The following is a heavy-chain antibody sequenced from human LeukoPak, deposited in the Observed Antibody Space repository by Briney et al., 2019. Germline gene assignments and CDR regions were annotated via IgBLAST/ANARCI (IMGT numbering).Heavy chain of an antibody. CDR1: GGSISSYY. J-gene: IGHJ6*02. Sequence: PSETLSLTCTVSGGSISSYYWSWIRQPPGKGLEWTGYIYYSGSTNYNPSLKSRVTISVDTSKNQFSLKLSSVTAADTAVYYCASSYGDYYYYYGMDVWGQGTTVTVSS. CDR3: ASSYGDYYYYYGMDV. CDR2: IYYSGST. D-gene: IGHD4-17*01. V-gene: IGHV4-59*08.